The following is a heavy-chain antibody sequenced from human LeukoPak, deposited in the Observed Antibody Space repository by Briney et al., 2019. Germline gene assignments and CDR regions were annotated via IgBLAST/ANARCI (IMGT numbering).Heavy chain of an antibody. CDR2: INANSGGT. D-gene: IGHD3-9*01. CDR1: GYTFTGYY. J-gene: IGHJ4*02. V-gene: IGHV1-2*02. Sequence: DSVKVSCKASGYTFTGYYMHWVRQAPGQGLEWMGWINANSGGTNYAQKFQGRVTMTRDTSISTAYMELSRLRSGDTAVYYCARSSRYDIWTGYPYWGQGTLVTVS. CDR3: ARSSRYDIWTGYPY.